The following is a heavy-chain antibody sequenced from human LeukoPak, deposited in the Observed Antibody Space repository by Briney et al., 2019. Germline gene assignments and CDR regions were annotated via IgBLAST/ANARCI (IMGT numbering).Heavy chain of an antibody. D-gene: IGHD5-18*01. CDR3: ASSGYSYDDAFDI. Sequence: SETLSLTCTVSGGSISSGGYYWSWIRQPPGKGLEWIGYIYHSGSTYYNPSLKSRVTISVDRSKNQFSLKLSSVTAADTAVYYCASSGYSYDDAFDIWGQGTMVTVSS. CDR2: IYHSGST. J-gene: IGHJ3*02. CDR1: GGSISSGGYY. V-gene: IGHV4-30-2*01.